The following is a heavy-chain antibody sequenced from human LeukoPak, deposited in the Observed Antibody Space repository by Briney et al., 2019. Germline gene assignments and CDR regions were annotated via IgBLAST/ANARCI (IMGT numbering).Heavy chain of an antibody. CDR2: IYYSGST. CDR3: ARRPRGFHFDY. CDR1: GGSISSSSYY. V-gene: IGHV4-39*01. Sequence: SETLSLTCTVSGGSISSSSYYWGWIRQPPGKGLEGIVSIYYSGSTYYNPSLKSRATISVYTSKNQFSLKLSSVTAADTAVYYCARRPRGFHFDYWGQGTLVTVSS. D-gene: IGHD5-12*01. J-gene: IGHJ4*02.